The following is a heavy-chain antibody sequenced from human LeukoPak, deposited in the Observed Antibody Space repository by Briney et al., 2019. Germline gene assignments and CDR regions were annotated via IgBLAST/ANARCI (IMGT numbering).Heavy chain of an antibody. D-gene: IGHD2-15*01. V-gene: IGHV1-69*04. Sequence: SVKVSCKASGGTFSSYAISWVRQAPGQGLEWMGRIIPIFGIANYAQKFQGRVTITADKSTSTAYMELSSLRSEDTAVYYCASSYTTLGYCSGGGCYGNWGQGTLVTVSS. CDR3: ASSYTTLGYCSGGGCYGN. J-gene: IGHJ4*02. CDR1: GGTFSSYA. CDR2: IIPIFGIA.